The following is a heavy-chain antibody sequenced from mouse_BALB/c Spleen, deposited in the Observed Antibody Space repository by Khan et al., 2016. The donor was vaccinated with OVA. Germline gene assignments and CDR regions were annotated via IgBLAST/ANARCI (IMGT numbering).Heavy chain of an antibody. CDR3: AREGAYYRSDGWFAY. CDR1: GYTFTTYT. CDR2: IIPTNDYT. D-gene: IGHD2-14*01. J-gene: IGHJ3*01. V-gene: IGHV1-4*01. Sequence: QVQLKQSETELARPGASVKMSCKASGYTFTTYTIHWVKQRPGQGLEWIGYIIPTNDYTNYNQKFKDRATLTADKSSNTAYMQLSSLTSEDSALYYCAREGAYYRSDGWFAYWGQGTLVTVSA.